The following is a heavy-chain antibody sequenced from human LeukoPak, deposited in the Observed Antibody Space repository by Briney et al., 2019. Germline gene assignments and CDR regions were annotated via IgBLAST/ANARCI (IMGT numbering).Heavy chain of an antibody. D-gene: IGHD1-26*01. CDR2: IKTNTGNP. J-gene: IGHJ5*02. Sequence: ASVKVSCKASEYTFSSYAMNWVRQAPGQGLKWMGWIKTNTGNPTYAQGFTGRFVFSLDTSVSTAYLQISSLKAEDTAVYYCARGAWHGSYLYNWFDPWGQGTLVTVSS. CDR1: EYTFSSYA. CDR3: ARGAWHGSYLYNWFDP. V-gene: IGHV7-4-1*02.